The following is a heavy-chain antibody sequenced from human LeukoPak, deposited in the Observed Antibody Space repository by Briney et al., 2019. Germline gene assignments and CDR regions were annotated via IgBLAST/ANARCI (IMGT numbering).Heavy chain of an antibody. CDR2: IYPGDSDT. D-gene: IGHD1-1*01. CDR3: ARRLTTEETFDY. V-gene: IGHV5-51*01. CDR1: GYTFTTYW. Sequence: LGESLKISCKGSGYTFTTYWIAWVRQMPGKGLEWMAIIYPGDSDTKYSPSFQGQISVSVDKSTSTAYLQWNSLQASDTAMYYCARRLTTEETFDYWGQGTLATVSS. J-gene: IGHJ4*02.